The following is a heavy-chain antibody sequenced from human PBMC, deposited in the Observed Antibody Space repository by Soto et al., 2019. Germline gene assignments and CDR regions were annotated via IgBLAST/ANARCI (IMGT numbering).Heavy chain of an antibody. J-gene: IGHJ5*02. Sequence: SQTLSLTCAISGDSVSSNSAAWNWIRQSPSRGLEWLGRTYYRSKWYNDYAVSVKSRITITPDTSKNQFSLQLNSVTPEDTAVYYCARVGGSYFLRGYGFDPWGQGTLVTVSS. CDR1: GDSVSSNSAA. CDR2: TYYRSKWYN. CDR3: ARVGGSYFLRGYGFDP. V-gene: IGHV6-1*01. D-gene: IGHD1-26*01.